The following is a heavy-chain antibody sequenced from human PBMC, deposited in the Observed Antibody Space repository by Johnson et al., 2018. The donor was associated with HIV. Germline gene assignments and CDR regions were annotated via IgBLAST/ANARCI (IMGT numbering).Heavy chain of an antibody. Sequence: QVQLVESGGGLVQPGGSLRLSCAASGFTFSDYYMSWIRQAPGKGLEWVSYISSSGSTIYYADSVKGRFTISRDNAKNSLYLQMNSLRAEDTTLYYCAKDVGNYWPDAFDIWGQGTMVTVSS. CDR1: GFTFSDYY. J-gene: IGHJ3*02. CDR2: ISSSGSTI. D-gene: IGHD3-22*01. V-gene: IGHV3-11*04. CDR3: AKDVGNYWPDAFDI.